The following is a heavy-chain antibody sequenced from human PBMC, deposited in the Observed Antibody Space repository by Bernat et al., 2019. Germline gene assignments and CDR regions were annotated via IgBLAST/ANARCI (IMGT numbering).Heavy chain of an antibody. J-gene: IGHJ4*02. CDR2: INTNTGNP. D-gene: IGHD2-15*01. V-gene: IGHV7-4-1*02. Sequence: QVRLVQSGSELKKPGASVKVSCKASGYIFSNYAMNWVRQAPGQGLEWMGWINTNTGNPMYAQGFTERFVFSLDTSVSTAYLQISSLKAEDTAVYYCARVLAPDCSGGSCYSLGVDYWGQGTVVTVSS. CDR3: ARVLAPDCSGGSCYSLGVDY. CDR1: GYIFSNYA.